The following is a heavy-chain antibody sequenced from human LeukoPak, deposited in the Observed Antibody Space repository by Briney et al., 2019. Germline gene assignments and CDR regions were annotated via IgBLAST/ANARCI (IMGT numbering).Heavy chain of an antibody. D-gene: IGHD3-3*01. CDR1: GLTFSNYE. CDR3: VRRDVFDTSGYFYY. V-gene: IGHV3-48*03. CDR2: ISSSGSPI. Sequence: GGSLRLSCGGSGLTFSNYEMTWVRQAPGKGLEWVSYISSSGSPIYYAESVKGRFTFSRDNARNSMYLQMNNLRAEDTAVYYCVRRDVFDTSGYFYYWGQGTQVTVSS. J-gene: IGHJ4*02.